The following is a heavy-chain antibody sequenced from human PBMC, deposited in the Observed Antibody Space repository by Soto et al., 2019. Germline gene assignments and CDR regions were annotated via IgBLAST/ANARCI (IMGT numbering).Heavy chain of an antibody. CDR3: ASEATMVKDAFDI. CDR1: GFAFSSYA. J-gene: IGHJ3*02. V-gene: IGHV3-30-3*01. D-gene: IGHD3-10*01. CDR2: ISYDGSNK. Sequence: QMQLVESGGGVVQPGRSLRLSCAASGFAFSSYAMHWVRQAPGKGLEWVAVISYDGSNKYYADSVKGRFTISRDNSKNTLYLQMNSLRAEDTAVYYCASEATMVKDAFDIWGQGTMVTVSS.